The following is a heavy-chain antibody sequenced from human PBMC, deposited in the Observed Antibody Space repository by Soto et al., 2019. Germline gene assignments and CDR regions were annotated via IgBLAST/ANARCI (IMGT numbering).Heavy chain of an antibody. J-gene: IGHJ4*02. V-gene: IGHV3-30*18. CDR2: VSHDGRNT. Sequence: VQLVESGGGVVQPGRSLRLSCAASGFTFSDYAMHWVRQAPGKGLEWVAVVSHDGRNTPYADTVKGRFTISRESSKNTVSLEMTSLRAEDTAVYYCAKGGRQWLVTSDFNYWGQGALVTVSS. CDR1: GFTFSDYA. D-gene: IGHD6-19*01. CDR3: AKGGRQWLVTSDFNY.